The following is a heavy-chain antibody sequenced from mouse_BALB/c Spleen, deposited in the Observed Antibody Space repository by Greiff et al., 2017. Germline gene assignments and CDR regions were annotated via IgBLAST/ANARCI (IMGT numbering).Heavy chain of an antibody. V-gene: IGHV1-9*01. CDR2: ILPGSGST. D-gene: IGHD2-14*01. CDR3: ARWQTWYRYDKGAMDY. J-gene: IGHJ4*01. Sequence: QVQLQQSGAELMKPGASVKISCKATGYTFSSYWIEWVKQRPGHGLEWIGEILPGSGSTNYNEKFKGKATFTADTSSNTAYMQLSSLTSEDSAVYYCARWQTWYRYDKGAMDYWGQGTSVTVSS. CDR1: GYTFSSYW.